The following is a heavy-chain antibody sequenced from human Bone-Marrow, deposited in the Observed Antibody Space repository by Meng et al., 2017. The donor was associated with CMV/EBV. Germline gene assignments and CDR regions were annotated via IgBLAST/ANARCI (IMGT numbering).Heavy chain of an antibody. CDR3: ARDPKRGLGSYHE. Sequence: GESLKISCAASGFTFSSYGMHWVRQAPGKGLEWVAFIRYDGSNKYYADSVKGRFTISRDNAKNSLYLQMNSLRAEDTAVYYCARDPKRGLGSYHEWGQGTLVTVSS. V-gene: IGHV3-30*02. CDR1: GFTFSSYG. CDR2: IRYDGSNK. J-gene: IGHJ4*02. D-gene: IGHD3-16*02.